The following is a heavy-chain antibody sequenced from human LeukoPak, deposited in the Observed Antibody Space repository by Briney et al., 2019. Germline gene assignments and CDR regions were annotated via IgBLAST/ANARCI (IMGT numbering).Heavy chain of an antibody. V-gene: IGHV1-69*05. Sequence: GASVKVSCKASGGTFSSYAISWVRQAPGQGLEWMGRIIPIFGTANYTQKFQGRVTITTDESTSAAYMELSSLRSEDTAVYYCARGGGYMGDWGQGTLVTVSS. CDR3: ARGGGYMGD. D-gene: IGHD5-12*01. CDR2: IIPIFGTA. J-gene: IGHJ4*02. CDR1: GGTFSSYA.